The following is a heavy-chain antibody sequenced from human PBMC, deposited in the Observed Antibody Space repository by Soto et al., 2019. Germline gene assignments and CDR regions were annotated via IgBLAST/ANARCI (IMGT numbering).Heavy chain of an antibody. J-gene: IGHJ4*02. CDR2: ISSSSTI. D-gene: IGHD3-22*01. V-gene: IGHV3-48*02. CDR3: ARDFVPYDSSGYYFS. CDR1: GFTFSSYS. Sequence: GGSLRLSCAASGFTFSSYSMNWVRQAPGKGLEWVSYISSSSTIYYADSVKGRFTISRDNAKNSLYLQMNSLRDEDTAVYYCARDFVPYDSSGYYFSWGQGTLVTVSS.